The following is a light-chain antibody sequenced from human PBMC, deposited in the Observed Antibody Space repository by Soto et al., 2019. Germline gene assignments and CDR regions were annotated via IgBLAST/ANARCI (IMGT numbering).Light chain of an antibody. CDR3: QQRSDWPS. Sequence: EIVLTQSPATLSLSPGERATLSCRASRSVSSYLAWYQQKPGQAPRLLIYDASNRATGIPARFSGSGSGTDFTLTISSLEPEDFAVYYCQQRSDWPSFGGGTKVDI. J-gene: IGKJ4*01. V-gene: IGKV3-11*01. CDR2: DAS. CDR1: RSVSSY.